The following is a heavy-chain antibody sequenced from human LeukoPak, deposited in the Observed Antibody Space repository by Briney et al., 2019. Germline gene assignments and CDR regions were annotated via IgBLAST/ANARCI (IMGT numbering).Heavy chain of an antibody. V-gene: IGHV4-39*01. CDR3: ARFFDY. J-gene: IGHJ4*02. D-gene: IGHD3-3*01. CDR1: AGSISTRCHY. Sequence: AETLSPTCTVSAGSISTRCHYWGWIRQSPGKGLEWVGSMYNSGPTYYNPSLKSRVTISTDTSKNQFPLRLSSVTAADTAVYYCARFFDYWGQGTLVTVSS. CDR2: MYNSGPT.